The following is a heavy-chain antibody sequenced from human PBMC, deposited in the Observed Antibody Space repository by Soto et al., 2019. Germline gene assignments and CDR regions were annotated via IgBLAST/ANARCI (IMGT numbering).Heavy chain of an antibody. D-gene: IGHD6-25*01. CDR1: GGSISSSSYY. Sequence: QLQLQESGPGLVKPSETLSLTCTVSGGSISSSSYYWGWIRQPPGKGLEWIGSLFYSGSTYYNPSLKGRPTTSVATSQNHFSLKLSSVAAADTAVYYCARVAAAGGGPFNWFDPWGQGTLVTVSS. CDR3: ARVAAAGGGPFNWFDP. V-gene: IGHV4-39*02. CDR2: LFYSGST. J-gene: IGHJ5*02.